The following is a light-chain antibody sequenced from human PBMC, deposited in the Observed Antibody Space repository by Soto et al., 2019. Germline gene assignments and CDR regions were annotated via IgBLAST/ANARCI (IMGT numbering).Light chain of an antibody. V-gene: IGLV2-14*03. J-gene: IGLJ2*01. CDR1: SSDVGAYNY. Sequence: QSALTQPASVSGSPGQSITISCTGTSSDVGAYNYVSWYQQHPGKAPKLMIYDVSNRPSGISNRFSGSKSGNTASLTISGLQAEDEDDYYCSSYTTGSFVFGGGTKLTVL. CDR3: SSYTTGSFV. CDR2: DVS.